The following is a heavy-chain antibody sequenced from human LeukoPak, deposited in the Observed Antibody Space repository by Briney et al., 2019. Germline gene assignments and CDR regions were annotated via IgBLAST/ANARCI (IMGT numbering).Heavy chain of an antibody. V-gene: IGHV3-53*01. D-gene: IGHD4/OR15-4a*01. CDR3: ARRAGAYSHPYDY. J-gene: IGHJ4*02. CDR2: IYSDNT. Sequence: GGSLRLSCTASRSTFSSSGMNWVRQAPGKGLEWVSFIYSDNTHYSDSVKGRFTISRDNSKNTLYLQMNSLRAEDTAVYYCARRAGAYSHPYDYWGQGTLVTVSS. CDR1: RSTFSSSG.